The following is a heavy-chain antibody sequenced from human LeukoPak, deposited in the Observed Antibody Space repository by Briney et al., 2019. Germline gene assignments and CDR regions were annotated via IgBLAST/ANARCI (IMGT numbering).Heavy chain of an antibody. J-gene: IGHJ6*02. CDR1: GFTFSSYG. D-gene: IGHD2-2*01. V-gene: IGHV3-33*01. CDR3: ARFPQDCSSTSCYYYYYYGMDV. Sequence: GGSLRLSCAASGFTFSSYGMHWVRQAPGKGLEWVAVIWYDGSNKYYADSVKGRFTIPRDNSKNTLYLQMNSLRAEDTAVYYCARFPQDCSSTSCYYYYYYGMDVWGQGTTVTVSS. CDR2: IWYDGSNK.